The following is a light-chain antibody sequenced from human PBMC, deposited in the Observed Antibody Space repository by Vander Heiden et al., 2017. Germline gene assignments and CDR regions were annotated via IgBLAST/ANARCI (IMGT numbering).Light chain of an antibody. J-gene: IGKJ4*01. V-gene: IGKV1-27*01. CDR1: QGIGNF. CDR3: QKYNSAPRT. Sequence: DNQMNQSPSFLSASVGARVTITCRASQGIGNFLAWYQQKPGKVPKLLIYAASTLQSGVPSRFSGSGSGTYFTLTISSLQPEDVATYYCQKYNSAPRTFGGGTKVEIK. CDR2: AAS.